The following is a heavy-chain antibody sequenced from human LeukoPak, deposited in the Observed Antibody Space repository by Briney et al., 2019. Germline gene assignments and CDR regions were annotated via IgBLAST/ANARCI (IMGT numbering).Heavy chain of an antibody. Sequence: GSLRLSCAASGFTFSSYGMHWVRQAPGKGLEWVAVISYDGSNKYYADSVKGRFTISRDNSKNTLYLQMNSLRAEDTAVYYCAKALLYYDILTGYALGYWGQGTLVTVSS. CDR2: ISYDGSNK. CDR3: AKALLYYDILTGYALGY. J-gene: IGHJ4*02. CDR1: GFTFSSYG. V-gene: IGHV3-30*18. D-gene: IGHD3-9*01.